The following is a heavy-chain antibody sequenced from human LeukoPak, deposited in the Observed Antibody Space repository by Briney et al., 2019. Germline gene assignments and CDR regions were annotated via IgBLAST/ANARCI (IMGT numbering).Heavy chain of an antibody. Sequence: QSGGSLRLSCAASGFTFSSHWMTWVRQAPGKGLEWVANIKLDVSETFYVDSVRGRFTISRDNTRNSLYLQMNSLRAEDTAVYYCARKGNAFDIWGQGTMVTVSS. V-gene: IGHV3-7*01. CDR3: ARKGNAFDI. J-gene: IGHJ3*02. CDR1: GFTFSSHW. CDR2: IKLDVSET. D-gene: IGHD3-10*01.